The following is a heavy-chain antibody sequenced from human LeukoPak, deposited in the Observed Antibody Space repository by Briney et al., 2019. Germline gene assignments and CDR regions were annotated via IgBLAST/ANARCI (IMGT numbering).Heavy chain of an antibody. CDR3: ARGWQQLVRYYYGMDI. CDR1: GYTFTSYG. J-gene: IGHJ6*02. D-gene: IGHD6-13*01. V-gene: IGHV1-18*01. CDR2: ISAYNGNT. Sequence: GASVKVSCKASGYTFTSYGISWVRQAPGQGLEWMGWISAYNGNTSYAQKLQGRVTMTTDTSTSTAYMELRSLRSDDTAVYYCARGWQQLVRYYYGMDIWGQGTTVTVSS.